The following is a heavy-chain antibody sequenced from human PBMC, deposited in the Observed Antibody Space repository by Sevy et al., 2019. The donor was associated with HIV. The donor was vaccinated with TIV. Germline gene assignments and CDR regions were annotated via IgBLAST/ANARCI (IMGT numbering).Heavy chain of an antibody. D-gene: IGHD2-2*01. Sequence: GGSLRLSCAASGFTFSSYAMSWVRQAPGKGLEWVSAISGSGGSTYYADSVKGRFTISRDNSKNTLNLQMNSLRAEDTAVYYCAKDTSNRVVPAAYFDYWGQGTLVTVSS. J-gene: IGHJ4*02. CDR1: GFTFSSYA. CDR3: AKDTSNRVVPAAYFDY. V-gene: IGHV3-23*01. CDR2: ISGSGGST.